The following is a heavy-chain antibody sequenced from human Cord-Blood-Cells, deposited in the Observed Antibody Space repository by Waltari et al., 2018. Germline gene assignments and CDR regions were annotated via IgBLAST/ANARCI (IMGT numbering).Heavy chain of an antibody. CDR1: GYTFTSYD. D-gene: IGHD3-3*01. CDR2: MNPNSGNT. V-gene: IGHV1-8*01. Sequence: QVQLVQSGAEVKKSGASVKVSCKASGYTFTSYDINWVRQATGQGLEWMGWMNPNSGNTGYAQKFQGRVTMTRNTSISTAYMELSSLRSEDTAVYYCARAYYDFWSGPYYYYYGMDVWGQGTTVTVSS. CDR3: ARAYYDFWSGPYYYYYGMDV. J-gene: IGHJ6*02.